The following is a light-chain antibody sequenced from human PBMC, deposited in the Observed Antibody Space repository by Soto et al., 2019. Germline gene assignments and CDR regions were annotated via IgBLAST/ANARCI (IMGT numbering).Light chain of an antibody. V-gene: IGKV1-8*01. CDR1: QGISSY. Sequence: AILMTQSPSSLSASPEDRVTITCRASQGISSYLAWYQQKPGKAPKLLIYAASTLQSGVPSRFSGSGSGTDFTLTISGLQSEDFAPYYCQQYYSYPITFGQGTRLEIK. CDR3: QQYYSYPIT. CDR2: AAS. J-gene: IGKJ5*01.